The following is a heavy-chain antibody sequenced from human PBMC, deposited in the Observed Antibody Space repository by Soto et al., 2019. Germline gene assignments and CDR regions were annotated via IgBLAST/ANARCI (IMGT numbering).Heavy chain of an antibody. Sequence: HPGGSLRLSCVASGFTLSKYWMHWVRQAPGKGLVWVSRINDDESSRTYADSVKGRFTISRDNSKNTLYLQLNSLRAEDTAVYYCAGDDVAPFDYWGQGTLVTVSS. D-gene: IGHD5-12*01. V-gene: IGHV3-74*01. J-gene: IGHJ4*02. CDR2: INDDESSR. CDR1: GFTLSKYW. CDR3: AGDDVAPFDY.